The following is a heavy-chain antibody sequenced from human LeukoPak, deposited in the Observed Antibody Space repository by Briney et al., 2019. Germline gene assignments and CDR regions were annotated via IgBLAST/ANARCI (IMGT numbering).Heavy chain of an antibody. J-gene: IGHJ6*04. CDR3: AELGITMIGGV. CDR1: GFTFSSYT. V-gene: IGHV3-21*01. CDR2: ISSGSSYI. Sequence: GSLRLSCAASGFTFSSYTMNWVRQAPGKGLEWVSIISSGSSYIHYADSVKGRFTISRDNAKNSLYLQMNSLRAEDTAVYYCAELGITMIGGVWGKGTTVTISS. D-gene: IGHD3-10*02.